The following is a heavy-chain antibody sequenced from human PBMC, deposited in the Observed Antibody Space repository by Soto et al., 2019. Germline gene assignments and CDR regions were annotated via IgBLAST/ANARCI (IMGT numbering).Heavy chain of an antibody. Sequence: PSETLSLTCTVSGDSVSSYYWSWIRQPAGRGLEWIGRIYISGSTDYNPSLKGRVSMSVDRSKNQFSLKLTSVTAADTAVYYCVRDCSGGGCYSDYGMDVWGQGTMVTVSS. D-gene: IGHD2-15*01. CDR3: VRDCSGGGCYSDYGMDV. V-gene: IGHV4-4*07. J-gene: IGHJ6*02. CDR2: IYISGST. CDR1: GDSVSSYY.